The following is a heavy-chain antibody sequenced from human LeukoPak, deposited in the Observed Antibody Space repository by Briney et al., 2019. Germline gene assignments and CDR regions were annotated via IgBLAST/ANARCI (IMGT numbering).Heavy chain of an antibody. CDR2: IYHGGST. J-gene: IGHJ4*02. V-gene: IGHV4-38-2*02. CDR1: GYSISGGYY. Sequence: SETLSLTCTVSGYSISGGYYWGWIRQPPGKGLEWIGTIYHGGSTYYNPSLESRVTISLDRSKNQFSLKLSSVTAADTAVYYCARFSTSCSFDYWGQGTLVTVSS. D-gene: IGHD2-2*01. CDR3: ARFSTSCSFDY.